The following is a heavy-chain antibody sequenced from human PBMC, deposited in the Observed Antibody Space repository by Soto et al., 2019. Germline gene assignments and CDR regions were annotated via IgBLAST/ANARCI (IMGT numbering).Heavy chain of an antibody. J-gene: IGHJ3*02. D-gene: IGHD3-9*01. CDR2: TLYSGSP. Sequence: SETLSLTCRVSGGSVGTGAYYWSWIRQPPGKGLEWIGYTLYSGSPNYNPSLQSLQSRVTISVDTSRNQFSLRPTSVTAADTALYYCARHDYYHRTFDIWGQGXLVTV. V-gene: IGHV4-61*08. CDR1: GGSVGTGAYY. CDR3: ARHDYYHRTFDI.